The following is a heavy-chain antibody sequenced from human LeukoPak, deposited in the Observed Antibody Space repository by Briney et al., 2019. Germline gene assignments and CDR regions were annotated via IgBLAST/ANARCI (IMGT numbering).Heavy chain of an antibody. CDR3: ARDIGGLYGDYSDY. Sequence: PGGSLRLSCAASGFTFSSYAMSWVRQAPGKGLEWVSVIYSGGSTYYADSVKGRFTISRDNSKNTLYLQMNSLRAEDTAVYYCARDIGGLYGDYSDYWGQGTLVTVSS. CDR1: GFTFSSYA. D-gene: IGHD3-10*01. V-gene: IGHV3-66*01. CDR2: IYSGGST. J-gene: IGHJ4*02.